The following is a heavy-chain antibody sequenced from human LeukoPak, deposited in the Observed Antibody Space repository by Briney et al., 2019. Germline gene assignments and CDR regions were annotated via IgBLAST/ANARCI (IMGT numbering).Heavy chain of an antibody. Sequence: VSVKVSCKASGYTFTAYYIHWVRQAPGQGLEWMGRINPNSGDTNYAQKFQGSVTLTRDTSINTAYMELSRLRSDDTAVYYCAKLGIGSTTRAWFDPWGQGTLVTVSS. J-gene: IGHJ5*02. D-gene: IGHD1-26*01. CDR1: GYTFTAYY. CDR2: INPNSGDT. CDR3: AKLGIGSTTRAWFDP. V-gene: IGHV1-2*06.